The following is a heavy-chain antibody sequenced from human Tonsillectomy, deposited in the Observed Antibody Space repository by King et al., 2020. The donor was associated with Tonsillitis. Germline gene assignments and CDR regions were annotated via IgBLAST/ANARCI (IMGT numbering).Heavy chain of an antibody. D-gene: IGHD3-22*01. CDR3: ARGTAWDDTSGYHFDY. V-gene: IGHV4-34*01. Sequence: VQLQQWGAGLLKPSETLSLTCAVYGGSFSGYYWSWIRQPPGKGLEWVGEINHSGSTNYNPSLKSRVTLSVDTSKNQFSLKLNSVTAADPAVYYCARGTAWDDTSGYHFDYWGQGTLVTVSS. J-gene: IGHJ4*02. CDR2: INHSGST. CDR1: GGSFSGYY.